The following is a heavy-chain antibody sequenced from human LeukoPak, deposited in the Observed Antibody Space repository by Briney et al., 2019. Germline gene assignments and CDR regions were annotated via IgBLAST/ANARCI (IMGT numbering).Heavy chain of an antibody. CDR1: GGSISSYY. Sequence: SETLSLTCTVSGGSISSYYWSWIWQPAGKGLEWIGGIYTSGSTNYNPSLKSRVTMSVDTSKNQFSLKLSSVTAADTAVYYCARDVVIGGFDYWGQGTLVTVSS. D-gene: IGHD3-16*01. J-gene: IGHJ4*02. CDR2: IYTSGST. CDR3: ARDVVIGGFDY. V-gene: IGHV4-4*07.